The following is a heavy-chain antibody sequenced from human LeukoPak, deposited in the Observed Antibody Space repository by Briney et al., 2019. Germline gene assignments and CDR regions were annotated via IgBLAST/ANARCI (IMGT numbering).Heavy chain of an antibody. CDR3: AKGSSSGRPYFFDY. V-gene: IGHV3-23*01. CDR1: GFTFSSYA. Sequence: QPGRSLRLSCAASGFTFSSYAMSWVRQAPGKGLEWFAAISGGSGSDTYYADAVKGRFTISRDNSKTTLYLEMNTLRAEDTAVYYCAKGSSSGRPYFFDYWGQGTLVTVSS. D-gene: IGHD3-10*01. J-gene: IGHJ4*02. CDR2: ISGGSGSDT.